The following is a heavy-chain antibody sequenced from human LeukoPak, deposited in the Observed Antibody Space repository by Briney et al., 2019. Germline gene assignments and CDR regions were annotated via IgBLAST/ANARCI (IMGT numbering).Heavy chain of an antibody. V-gene: IGHV4-59*08. CDR2: IYYSGST. CDR3: ARPKNHYCSSTSCYGGWFDP. D-gene: IGHD2-2*01. CDR1: GGSISSYY. J-gene: IGHJ5*02. Sequence: PSETLSLTCTVSGGSISSYYWSWIRQPPGKGLEWIGYIYYSGSTNYNPSLKSRVTISVDTSKNQFSLKLSSVTAADTAVYYCARPKNHYCSSTSCYGGWFDPWGQGTLVTVSP.